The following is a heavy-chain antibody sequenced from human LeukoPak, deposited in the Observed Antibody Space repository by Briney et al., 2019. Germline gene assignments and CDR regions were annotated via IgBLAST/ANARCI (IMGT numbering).Heavy chain of an antibody. D-gene: IGHD3-22*01. CDR3: ARDLYYDLVEWGAFEI. CDR2: ISYDGSNK. V-gene: IGHV3-30-3*01. J-gene: IGHJ3*02. CDR1: GFTFSSYA. Sequence: PGGSLRLSCAASGFTFSSYAMHWVRQAPGKGLEWVAVISYDGSNKYYADSVKGRFTISRDNSKNTLYLQMNSLRAEDTAVYYCARDLYYDLVEWGAFEIWGQGTMVTVSS.